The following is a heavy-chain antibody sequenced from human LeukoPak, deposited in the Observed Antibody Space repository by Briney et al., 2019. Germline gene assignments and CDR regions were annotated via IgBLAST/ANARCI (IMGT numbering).Heavy chain of an antibody. CDR2: IYYSGST. CDR3: ARQPLYCSSTSCILGAFDI. V-gene: IGHV4-59*01. J-gene: IGHJ3*02. Sequence: SETLSLTCTVSGGSISSYYWSWIRQPPGKGLEWIGYIYYSGSTNYNPSLKSRVTISVDTSENQFSLKLSSVTAADTAVYYCARQPLYCSSTSCILGAFDIWGQGTMVTVSS. D-gene: IGHD2-2*01. CDR1: GGSISSYY.